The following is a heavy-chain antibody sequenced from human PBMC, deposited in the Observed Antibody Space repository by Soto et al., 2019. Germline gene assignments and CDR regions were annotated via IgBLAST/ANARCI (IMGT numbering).Heavy chain of an antibody. CDR1: GGTFSSYA. J-gene: IGHJ3*02. CDR2: IIPIFGTA. D-gene: IGHD1-26*01. Sequence: QVQLVQSGAEVKKPGSSVKVSCKASGGTFSSYAISWVRQAPGQGLEWMGGIIPIFGTANYAQKFQGRVTITADESTSKGQRELRRLRSEDTAVFYWAGGGYSGSYLDDAFDIWGQGTMVTVSS. V-gene: IGHV1-69*01. CDR3: AGGGYSGSYLDDAFDI.